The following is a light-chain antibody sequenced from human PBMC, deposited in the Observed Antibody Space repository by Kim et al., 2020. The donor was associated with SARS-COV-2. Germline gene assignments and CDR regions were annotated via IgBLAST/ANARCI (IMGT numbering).Light chain of an antibody. J-gene: IGLJ3*02. V-gene: IGLV3-19*01. Sequence: SSELTQDPAVSVALGQTVRITCQGDSLRSYYASWYQQKPGQAPILVIYNKHNRPSGIPDRFSGSSSGDTASLTLTGAQAEDEADYFCHSLDSSGNHLAFG. CDR2: NKH. CDR3: HSLDSSGNHLA. CDR1: SLRSYY.